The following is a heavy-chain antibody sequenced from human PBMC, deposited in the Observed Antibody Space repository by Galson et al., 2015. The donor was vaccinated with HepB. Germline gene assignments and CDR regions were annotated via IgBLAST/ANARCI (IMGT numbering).Heavy chain of an antibody. CDR2: ISSKGGDT. J-gene: IGHJ6*02. V-gene: IGHV3-64*02. CDR3: ARCLYGDYEGMDDYYYYYGLDV. CDR1: GFTFSSYA. D-gene: IGHD4-17*01. Sequence: SLRLSCAASGFTFSSYAMHRVRQAPGKGLEYVSGISSKGGDTYYADSVKGRFTISRDNSKNTLYLQMGSLRAEDMAVYYCARCLYGDYEGMDDYYYYYGLDVWGQGITVTVSS.